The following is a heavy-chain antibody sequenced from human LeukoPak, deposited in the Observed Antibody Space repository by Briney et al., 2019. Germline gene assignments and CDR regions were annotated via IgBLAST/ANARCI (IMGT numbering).Heavy chain of an antibody. CDR3: ARTTVGSYYYGSGSYASDAFDI. CDR2: IYYSGST. Sequence: SETLSLTCAVSGYSTSSSNWWGWIRQPPGKGLEWIGYIYYSGSTYYNPSLKSRVTTSVDTSRNQFSLKLSSVTAWDTAVYYCARTTVGSYYYGSGSYASDAFDIWGEATMVTVSS. D-gene: IGHD3-10*01. J-gene: IGHJ3*02. CDR1: GYSTSSSNW. V-gene: IGHV4-28*01.